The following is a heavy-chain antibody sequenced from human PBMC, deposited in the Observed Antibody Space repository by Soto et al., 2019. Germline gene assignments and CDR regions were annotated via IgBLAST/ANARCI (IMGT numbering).Heavy chain of an antibody. CDR1: GFTFSSYS. J-gene: IGHJ4*02. CDR3: ARGANWNDGPTNFDY. Sequence: GGSLRLSCAASGFTFSSYSMNWVRQAPGKGLEWVSSISSSSSYIYYADSVKGRFTISRDNAKNSLYLQMNSLRAEDTAVYYCARGANWNDGPTNFDYWGQGTLVTVSS. D-gene: IGHD1-1*01. CDR2: ISSSSSYI. V-gene: IGHV3-21*01.